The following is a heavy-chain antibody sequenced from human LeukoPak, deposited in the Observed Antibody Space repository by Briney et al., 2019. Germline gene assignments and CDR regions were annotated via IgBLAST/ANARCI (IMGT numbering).Heavy chain of an antibody. D-gene: IGHD3-3*01. CDR2: IRYDESNK. CDR1: GFTFSSYG. J-gene: IGHJ6*03. Sequence: GGSLRLSCAASGFTFSSYGMHWVRQAPGKGLEWVAFIRYDESNKYYADSVKGRFTISRDNSKNTLYLQMNSLRAEDTAVYYCAKDGKSYYDFWSGTITADYYYYMDVWGKGTTVTVSS. CDR3: AKDGKSYYDFWSGTITADYYYYMDV. V-gene: IGHV3-30*02.